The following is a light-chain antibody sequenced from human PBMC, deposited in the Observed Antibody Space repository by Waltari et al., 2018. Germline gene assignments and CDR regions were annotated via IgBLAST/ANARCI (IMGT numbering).Light chain of an antibody. V-gene: IGLV2-14*03. Sequence: QPALTQPASVSGSPGQSITISCSRSSTYFGANHYVSWYRQHPGRAPKVVIYDVNKRPSGIADSFSGSKPDSAASLTISGRQPEDEADYSCSSRTTSITWVFGGGTKLTVL. CDR3: SSRTTSITWV. J-gene: IGLJ3*02. CDR1: STYFGANHY. CDR2: DVN.